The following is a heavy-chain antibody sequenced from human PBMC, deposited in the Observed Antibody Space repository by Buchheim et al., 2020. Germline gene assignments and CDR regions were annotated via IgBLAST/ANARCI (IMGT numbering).Heavy chain of an antibody. J-gene: IGHJ4*02. D-gene: IGHD1-26*01. CDR2: VYYSGTT. CDR3: ARDLGPRGYYFDY. Sequence: QVQLQESGPGLVKASETLSLTCIVSGGSISSYYWSWIRQPPGTGLEWIGSVYYSGTTNSNPSLKSRVTLSVDTSTNPFSLKRNAMTAADTAEYYCARDLGPRGYYFDYWGQG. V-gene: IGHV4-59*13. CDR1: GGSISSYY.